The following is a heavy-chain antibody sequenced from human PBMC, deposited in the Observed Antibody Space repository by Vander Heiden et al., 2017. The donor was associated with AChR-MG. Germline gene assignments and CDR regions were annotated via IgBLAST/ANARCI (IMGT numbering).Heavy chain of an antibody. CDR2: IKSNSDGGIT. CDR3: TTLSLWNYVLET. CDR1: GFTFHDAW. Sequence: DVHLVESGGGLVKPGGSLRLSCAVSGFTFHDAWMNWVRQAPGKGLEWIGRIKSNSDGGITDHAAPVKGRFTISRDDSKNTLYLQMDSLKTEDTGVYDCTTLSLWNYVLETWGQGALGTVSS. J-gene: IGHJ5*02. D-gene: IGHD1-7*01. V-gene: IGHV3-15*01.